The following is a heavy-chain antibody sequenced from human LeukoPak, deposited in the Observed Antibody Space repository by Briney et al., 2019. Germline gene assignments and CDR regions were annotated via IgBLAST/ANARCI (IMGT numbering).Heavy chain of an antibody. Sequence: SETLSLTCTVSGGSISSYYWNWIRQPPGKGLEWIGYVSYSGSTNYNPSLKSRVTISLDTSKSQFSLKLISVTAADTAVYYCARGLTIVGSTSFHFWGQGALVTVSS. J-gene: IGHJ4*02. CDR2: VSYSGST. CDR3: ARGLTIVGSTSFHF. CDR1: GGSISSYY. D-gene: IGHD1-26*01. V-gene: IGHV4-59*01.